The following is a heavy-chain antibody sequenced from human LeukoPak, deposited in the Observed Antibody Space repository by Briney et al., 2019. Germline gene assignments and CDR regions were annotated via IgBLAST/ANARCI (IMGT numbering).Heavy chain of an antibody. Sequence: GGSLRLSCAASGFTFSSYAMSWVRQAPGKGLEWVSAISGSGGSTYYADSVKGRFTISRDNSKNTLYLQMNSLRAEDTAVYYCAKDPGGYGGYYYMDVWGKGTTVTVSS. D-gene: IGHD1-26*01. CDR1: GFTFSSYA. CDR2: ISGSGGST. CDR3: AKDPGGYGGYYYMDV. V-gene: IGHV3-23*01. J-gene: IGHJ6*03.